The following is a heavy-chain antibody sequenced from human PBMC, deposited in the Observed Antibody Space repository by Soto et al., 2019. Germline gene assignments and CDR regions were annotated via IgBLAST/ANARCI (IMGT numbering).Heavy chain of an antibody. V-gene: IGHV3-30-3*01. D-gene: IGHD2-15*01. CDR2: ISYDGSNK. J-gene: IGHJ6*02. CDR3: ARVSLPGYCSGGSCYPNYYYYYGMDV. Sequence: GGSLRLSCAASGFTFSSYAMHWVRQAPGKGLEWVAVISYDGSNKYYADSVKGRFTISRDNSKNTLYLQMNSLRAEDTAVYYWARVSLPGYCSGGSCYPNYYYYYGMDVWGQGTTVTVSS. CDR1: GFTFSSYA.